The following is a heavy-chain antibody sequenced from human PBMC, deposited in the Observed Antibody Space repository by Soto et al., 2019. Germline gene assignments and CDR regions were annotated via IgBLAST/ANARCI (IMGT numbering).Heavy chain of an antibody. D-gene: IGHD2-15*01. CDR1: GFTFINYA. V-gene: IGHV3-23*01. Sequence: EVQLLESGGGLIQPGGSLRLSCKASGFTFINYAMSWVRQAPGKGLEWVSGISVKGDYSYYADSVKGRFNISRDNPKNTLYLQMSSLRPEDTAVYYCAQEEAASFDYWGQGTLVAVSS. CDR3: AQEEAASFDY. CDR2: ISVKGDYS. J-gene: IGHJ4*02.